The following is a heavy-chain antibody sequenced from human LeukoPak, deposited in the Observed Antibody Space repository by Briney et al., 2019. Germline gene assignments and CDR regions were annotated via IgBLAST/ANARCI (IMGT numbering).Heavy chain of an antibody. CDR3: TRDGGNLRSKVGMDV. D-gene: IGHD4-23*01. CDR1: GFSVSNNY. J-gene: IGHJ6*02. Sequence: GGSLRLSCAASGFSVSNNYMSWVRQAPGKGLEWVSVIYGADNTYYADSVRGRFTVSRDNSKNTVYLQMNSLRAEDTAVYYCTRDGGNLRSKVGMDVWGQGTTVTVSS. V-gene: IGHV3-66*01. CDR2: IYGADNT.